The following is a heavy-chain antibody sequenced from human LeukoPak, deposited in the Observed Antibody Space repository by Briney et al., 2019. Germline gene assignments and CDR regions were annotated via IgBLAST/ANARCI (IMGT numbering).Heavy chain of an antibody. V-gene: IGHV4-59*01. CDR2: ISNGGIT. D-gene: IGHD6-19*01. Sequence: SETLSLTCTVSGGSISSYYWSWIRQPPGEGLEWIGYISNGGITNYNPSLKSRVTISVHTSKNQLSLKLSSVTAADTAVYHCVRLQPNSGEWAFGIWGQGTMVSVSS. J-gene: IGHJ3*02. CDR3: VRLQPNSGEWAFGI. CDR1: GGSISSYY.